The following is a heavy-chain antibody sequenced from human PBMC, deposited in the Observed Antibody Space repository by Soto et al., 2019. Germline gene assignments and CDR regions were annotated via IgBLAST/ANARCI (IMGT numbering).Heavy chain of an antibody. Sequence: QVQLVQSGAEVKKPGASVKVSCKASGYTFTSYGISWVRQAPGQGLEWMGWISAYNGNTNYAQKLQGRVTMTTDTSTSTAYMELRSLRSDDTAVYYCARTGGYCSSTSCYTFSEYFQHWGQGTLVTVSS. D-gene: IGHD2-2*02. CDR1: GYTFTSYG. V-gene: IGHV1-18*04. CDR3: ARTGGYCSSTSCYTFSEYFQH. CDR2: ISAYNGNT. J-gene: IGHJ1*01.